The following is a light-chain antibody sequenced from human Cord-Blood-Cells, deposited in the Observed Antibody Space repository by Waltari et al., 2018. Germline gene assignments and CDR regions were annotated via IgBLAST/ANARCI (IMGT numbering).Light chain of an antibody. J-gene: IGKJ2*01. Sequence: DIQMTQSPSTLSASVGDRVTITYRASQSISSWLAWYQQKPGKAPKLLIYKASSLESGVPSRFSGSGSGTEFTLTISSLQPDDFATYYCQQYNSYPKYTFGQGTKLEIK. CDR3: QQYNSYPKYT. CDR1: QSISSW. V-gene: IGKV1-5*03. CDR2: KAS.